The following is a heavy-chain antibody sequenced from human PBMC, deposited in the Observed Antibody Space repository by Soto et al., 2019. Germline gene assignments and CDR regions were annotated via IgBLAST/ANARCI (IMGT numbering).Heavy chain of an antibody. CDR3: ARYDFGSYYGMDV. Sequence: GGSLRLSCAASGFTFSSYWMSWVRQASGKGLEWVANIKQDGSEKYYVDSVKGRFTIPRDNAKNSLYLQMNSLRAEDTAVYYCARYDFGSYYGMDVWGQGTTVTVSS. CDR2: IKQDGSEK. V-gene: IGHV3-7*01. CDR1: GFTFSSYW. D-gene: IGHD3-3*01. J-gene: IGHJ6*02.